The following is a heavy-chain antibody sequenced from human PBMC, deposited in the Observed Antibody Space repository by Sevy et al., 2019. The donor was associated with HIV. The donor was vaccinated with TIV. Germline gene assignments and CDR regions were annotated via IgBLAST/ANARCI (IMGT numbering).Heavy chain of an antibody. CDR1: GFTFSSYA. Sequence: GGSLRLSCAASGFTFSSYAMHWVRQAPGKGLEWVAVISYDGSNKYYADSVKGRFTISRDNSKNTLYLQMNSLRAEDTAVYYCARERGDDIAMFDDWGQGTLVTVSS. V-gene: IGHV3-30-3*01. CDR2: ISYDGSNK. D-gene: IGHD5-18*01. CDR3: ARERGDDIAMFDD. J-gene: IGHJ4*02.